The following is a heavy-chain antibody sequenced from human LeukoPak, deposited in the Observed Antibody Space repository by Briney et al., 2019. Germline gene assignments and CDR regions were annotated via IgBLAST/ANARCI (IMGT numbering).Heavy chain of an antibody. J-gene: IGHJ4*02. Sequence: GGSLRLSCAASGFTFSSYEMNWVRQAPGKGLEWVSYISSSGSTIYYADSVKGRFTISRDNAKNSLYLQMNSLRAEDTAVYYCARGWLQSGFDYWGQGTLVTVSS. CDR2: ISSSGSTI. CDR3: ARGWLQSGFDY. D-gene: IGHD5-24*01. CDR1: GFTFSSYE. V-gene: IGHV3-48*03.